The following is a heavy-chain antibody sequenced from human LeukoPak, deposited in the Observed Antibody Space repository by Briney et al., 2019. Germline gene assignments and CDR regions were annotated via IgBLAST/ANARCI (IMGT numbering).Heavy chain of an antibody. Sequence: GGSLRLSCAASGFTFDDYAMHWVRQAPGKGLEWVSGISWNSGSIGYADSVKGRFTIPRDNAKNSLYLQMNSLRAEDTALYYCAKGFYGAADYWGQGTRVTVSS. CDR2: ISWNSGSI. CDR3: AKGFYGAADY. J-gene: IGHJ4*02. D-gene: IGHD3-16*01. CDR1: GFTFDDYA. V-gene: IGHV3-9*01.